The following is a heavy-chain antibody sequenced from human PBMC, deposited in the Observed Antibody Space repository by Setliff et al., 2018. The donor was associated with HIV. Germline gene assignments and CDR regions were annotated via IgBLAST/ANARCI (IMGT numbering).Heavy chain of an antibody. Sequence: PGGSLRLSCAASGFTFSRYWMTWVRQAPGKGLEWVADIKQDGSKAYYMDSVKGRFTISRDNPKNSLYLQMTSLRAEDTAVYYCARDDSNGNTDAFDIWGQGTTVTVSS. J-gene: IGHJ3*02. CDR3: ARDDSNGNTDAFDI. V-gene: IGHV3-7*04. CDR1: GFTFSRYW. CDR2: IKQDGSKA. D-gene: IGHD5-18*01.